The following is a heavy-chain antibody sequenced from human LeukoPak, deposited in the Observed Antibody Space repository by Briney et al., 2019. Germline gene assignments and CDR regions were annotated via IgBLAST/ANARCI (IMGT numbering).Heavy chain of an antibody. CDR3: ATSVMYGGAFDI. V-gene: IGHV4-59*08. CDR1: GGXISGYY. D-gene: IGHD4-23*01. CDR2: IYYSGNT. Sequence: SETLSLTCTVSGGXISGYYWSWIRQPPGEGLEWIGYIYYSGNTNYNPSLKSRVTISIDTSKNQVSLKLSSVTAADTAVYYCATSVMYGGAFDIWGQGTMVTVSA. J-gene: IGHJ3*02.